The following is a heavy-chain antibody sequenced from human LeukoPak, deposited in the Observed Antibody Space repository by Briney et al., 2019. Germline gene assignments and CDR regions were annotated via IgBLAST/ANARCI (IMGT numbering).Heavy chain of an antibody. CDR2: IYYSETT. CDR1: GGSISNYF. V-gene: IGHV4-59*12. J-gene: IGHJ4*02. Sequence: SETLSLTCSVSGGSISNYFWSWIRQPPGKGLECIGFIYYSETTNYNPSLKGRVTISVDTSKNQSSLKLSSVTAADTAVYYCARDYYDSSGYPQYFDYWGQGTLVTVSS. D-gene: IGHD3-22*01. CDR3: ARDYYDSSGYPQYFDY.